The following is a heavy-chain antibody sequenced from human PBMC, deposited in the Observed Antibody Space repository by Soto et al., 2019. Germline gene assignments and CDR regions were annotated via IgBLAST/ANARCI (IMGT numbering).Heavy chain of an antibody. CDR2: ISVYNGNT. CDR1: CYTFSSNV. Sequence: GASVKVSCKASCYTFSSNVSSWVRQAPGQGLEWMGWISVYNGNTNYAQKLQVRVTMTTDTSTNTAYMELRSLRSDDTAVYYCARGESGAFAIWGQGTMVPVSS. D-gene: IGHD3-10*01. V-gene: IGHV1-18*04. CDR3: ARGESGAFAI. J-gene: IGHJ3*02.